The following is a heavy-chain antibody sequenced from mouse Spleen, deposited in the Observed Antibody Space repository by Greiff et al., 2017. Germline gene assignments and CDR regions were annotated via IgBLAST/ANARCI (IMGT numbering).Heavy chain of an antibody. D-gene: IGHD2-1*01. CDR2: IYPGNVNT. CDR1: GYTFTSYY. Sequence: VQLQQSGPELVKPGASVRISCKASGYTFTSYYIHWVKQRPGQGLEWIGWIYPGNVNTKYNEKFKGKATLTADKSSSTAYMQLSSLTSEDSAVYFCARSGGNYVGYFDYWGQGTTLTVSS. J-gene: IGHJ2*01. V-gene: IGHV1S56*01. CDR3: ARSGGNYVGYFDY.